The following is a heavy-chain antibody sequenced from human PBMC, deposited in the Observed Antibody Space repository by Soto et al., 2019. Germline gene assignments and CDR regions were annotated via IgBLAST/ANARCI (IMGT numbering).Heavy chain of an antibody. D-gene: IGHD1-26*01. CDR3: ARGRGSFYVDF. Sequence: EVQLVASGGGLVQPGGSLRLSYATSGFTFGNYWMYWVRQAPGKGLVWVSRIHSDGKITTYADSVKGRFTISRDIAKNTLYLQMNSLRAEDTAMYYCARGRGSFYVDFWGQGTLVTVSS. V-gene: IGHV3-74*01. J-gene: IGHJ4*02. CDR2: IHSDGKIT. CDR1: GFTFGNYW.